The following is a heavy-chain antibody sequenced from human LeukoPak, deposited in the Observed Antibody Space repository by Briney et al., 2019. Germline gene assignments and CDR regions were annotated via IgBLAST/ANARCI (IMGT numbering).Heavy chain of an antibody. CDR2: IYYSGST. CDR3: ARDLFGYYYYMDV. J-gene: IGHJ6*03. V-gene: IGHV4-59*01. Sequence: PSETLSLTCTVSGGSISSYYWSWIRQPPGKGLEWIGYIYYSGSTNYNPSLKSRVTISVDTSKNQFSLKLSSVTAADTAVYYCARDLFGYYYYMDVWGKGTTVTVSS. D-gene: IGHD3-10*01. CDR1: GGSISSYY.